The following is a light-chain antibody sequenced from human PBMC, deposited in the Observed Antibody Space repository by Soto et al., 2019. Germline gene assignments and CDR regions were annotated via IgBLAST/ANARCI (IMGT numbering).Light chain of an antibody. V-gene: IGKV1-39*01. CDR2: AAS. J-gene: IGKJ3*01. CDR1: QSISSY. Sequence: DIQMTQSPSSLSASVGDRVTITCRASQSISSYLNWYQQKPGKAPKLLIYAASSLQSGVPSRFSGSGSGTDFTLTISSLQPEDVATYYCQKYNSAPLTFGPGTKVAI. CDR3: QKYNSAPLT.